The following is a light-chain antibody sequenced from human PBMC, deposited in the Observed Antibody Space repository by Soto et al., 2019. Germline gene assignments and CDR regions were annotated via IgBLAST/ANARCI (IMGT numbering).Light chain of an antibody. V-gene: IGKV3-15*01. CDR1: QSVSSN. Sequence: EIVMTQSPATLSVSPGERATLSCRASQSVSSNLAWYQQKPGQAPRLLISGASTRATGIPGRFSGSGSGTEFTLTISSLQYEDVAVYYCQQYNSWPPYTFGQGTKLEIK. CDR2: GAS. CDR3: QQYNSWPPYT. J-gene: IGKJ2*01.